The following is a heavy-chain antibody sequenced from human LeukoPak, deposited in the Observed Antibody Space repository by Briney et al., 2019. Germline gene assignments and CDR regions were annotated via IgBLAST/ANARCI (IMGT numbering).Heavy chain of an antibody. CDR3: ARENHNWKGTDYYYYGMDV. D-gene: IGHD1-1*01. Sequence: GGSLRLSCAASGFTFSSYSMNWVRQAPGKGLEWVSSISSSSSYIYYADSVEGRFTISRDNAKNSLYLQMNSLRAEDTAVYYCARENHNWKGTDYYYYGMDVWGKGTTVTVSS. V-gene: IGHV3-21*01. J-gene: IGHJ6*04. CDR2: ISSSSSYI. CDR1: GFTFSSYS.